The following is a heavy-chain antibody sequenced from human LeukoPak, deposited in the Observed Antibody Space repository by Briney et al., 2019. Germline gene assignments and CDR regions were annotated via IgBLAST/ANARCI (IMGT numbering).Heavy chain of an antibody. J-gene: IGHJ4*02. CDR1: GFSFSVYE. V-gene: IGHV3-48*03. Sequence: PGGSLRLSCAASGFSFSVYEMHWVRQAPGRGLEWVADISGSDTSTYYADSVKGRFTISRDNAKNSLYLQMNRLRVEDTAVYYCTTLTGASNFDYWGQGTLVTVSS. D-gene: IGHD7-27*01. CDR3: TTLTGASNFDY. CDR2: ISGSDTST.